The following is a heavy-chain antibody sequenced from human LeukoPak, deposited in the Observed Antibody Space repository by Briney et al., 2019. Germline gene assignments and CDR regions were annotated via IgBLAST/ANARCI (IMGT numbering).Heavy chain of an antibody. CDR1: GFTFSNYN. Sequence: GGSLRLSCAASGFTFSNYNMNWVRQAPGKGLEWVSSITTTSTYIYYADSVKGRFTISRDNAKNSLYLQINSLRAEDTAVYYCARDYYDSSGSHYWGQGTLVTVSS. J-gene: IGHJ4*02. V-gene: IGHV3-21*04. CDR3: ARDYYDSSGSHY. D-gene: IGHD3-22*01. CDR2: ITTTSTYI.